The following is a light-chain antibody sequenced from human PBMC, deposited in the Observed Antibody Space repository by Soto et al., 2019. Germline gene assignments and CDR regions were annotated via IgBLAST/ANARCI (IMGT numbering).Light chain of an antibody. CDR2: DAS. CDR1: QSVRSSH. Sequence: EIVLTQSPVTLSLSPGERATLSCRASQSVRSSHLAWYQQKPGQAPRLLIYDASSRATGIPDRISGSGSGTDFTLTISSLEPEDFAVYYCQQYDTSPGTFGQGTKVEIK. J-gene: IGKJ1*01. V-gene: IGKV3-20*01. CDR3: QQYDTSPGT.